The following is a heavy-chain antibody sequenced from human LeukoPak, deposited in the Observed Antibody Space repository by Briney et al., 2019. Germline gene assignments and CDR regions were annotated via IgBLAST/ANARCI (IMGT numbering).Heavy chain of an antibody. J-gene: IGHJ4*02. CDR2: ISGSGGST. CDR3: AINRRSRDSSGYLYYFDY. CDR1: GFTFRSYA. V-gene: IGHV3-23*01. Sequence: GGSLRLSCAVSGFTFRSYAMSWVRQAPGKGLEWVSAISGSGGSTYYADSVKGRFTISRDNSKNTLYLQMNSLRAEDTAVYYCAINRRSRDSSGYLYYFDYWGQGTLVTVSS. D-gene: IGHD3-22*01.